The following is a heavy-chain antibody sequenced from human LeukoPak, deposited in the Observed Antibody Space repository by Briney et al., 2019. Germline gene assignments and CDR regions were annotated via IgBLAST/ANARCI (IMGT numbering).Heavy chain of an antibody. D-gene: IGHD3-22*01. CDR2: IIPILGIA. CDR1: GGTFSSYT. J-gene: IGHJ4*02. V-gene: IGHV1-69*04. CDR3: ARDSPGSSGYADY. Sequence: ASVKVSCKASGGTFSSYTISWVRQAPGQGLEWMGRIIPILGIANYARKFQGRVTITADKSTSTAYMELSSLRSEDTAVYYCARDSPGSSGYADYWGQGTLVTVSS.